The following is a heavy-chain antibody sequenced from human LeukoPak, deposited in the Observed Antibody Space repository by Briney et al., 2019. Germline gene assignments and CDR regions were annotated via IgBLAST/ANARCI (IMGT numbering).Heavy chain of an antibody. CDR3: ARRHTDSSEGFDY. J-gene: IGHJ4*02. Sequence: ASVMVSSKASGYTFTDYHIHWVRHAPGQGIEWMGWINPNSGGTNYAGKFQGRVTMTSDTSISTAYMDLSRLRSDDTAVYYCARRHTDSSEGFDYWGQGTLVTVSS. D-gene: IGHD6-6*01. CDR2: INPNSGGT. V-gene: IGHV1-2*02. CDR1: GYTFTDYH.